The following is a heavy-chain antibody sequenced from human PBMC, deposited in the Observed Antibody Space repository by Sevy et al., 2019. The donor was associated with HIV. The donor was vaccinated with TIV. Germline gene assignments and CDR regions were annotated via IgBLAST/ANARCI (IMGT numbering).Heavy chain of an antibody. J-gene: IGHJ4*02. CDR2: ISGTGTST. Sequence: GGSLRLSCAASGFTISSSAMSWVRQAPGKGLEWVSLISGTGTSTYYADSVKGRFAISKDKSKSTLYLQMNSLRAEDTAMYYRAHDLRGRTSVTREIDYWGQGTLVTVSS. V-gene: IGHV3-23*01. D-gene: IGHD4-17*01. CDR1: GFTISSSA. CDR3: AHDLRGRTSVTREIDY.